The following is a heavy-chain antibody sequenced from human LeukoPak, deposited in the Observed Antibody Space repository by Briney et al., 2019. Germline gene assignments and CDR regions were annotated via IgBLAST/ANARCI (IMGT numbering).Heavy chain of an antibody. CDR3: TRQWHTPSDY. CDR2: INGDGSST. CDR1: GLIFNNYW. J-gene: IGHJ4*02. V-gene: IGHV3-74*01. D-gene: IGHD6-19*01. Sequence: GGSLRLSCAASGLIFNNYWMHWVRQTPGEGPLWLSRINGDGSSTSYANSVQGRFIISRDNAKNTLYLQMNSLRAEDTAVYYCTRQWHTPSDYWGQGTLVTVSS.